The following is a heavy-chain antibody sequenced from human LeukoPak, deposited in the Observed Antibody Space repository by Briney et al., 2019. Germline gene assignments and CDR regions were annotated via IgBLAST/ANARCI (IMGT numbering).Heavy chain of an antibody. Sequence: SETLSLTCTVSGGSISSGAYYWSWIRQLPGKGLEWIGYISYSGSTYYNPSLESRVSISGDTSKNQFSLKLTSVTAADTAVYYCARAGYCSGSTCYSWFFDLWGRGTLVTVSS. V-gene: IGHV4-30-4*08. CDR3: ARAGYCSGSTCYSWFFDL. CDR1: GGSISSGAYY. J-gene: IGHJ2*01. D-gene: IGHD2-15*01. CDR2: ISYSGST.